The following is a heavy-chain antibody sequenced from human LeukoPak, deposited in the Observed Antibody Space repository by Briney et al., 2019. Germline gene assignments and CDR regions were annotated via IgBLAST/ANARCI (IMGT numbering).Heavy chain of an antibody. CDR3: ARAVGSSWEHTDY. CDR2: IIPIFGTA. Sequence: SVKVSCKASGGTFSSYAISWVRQAPGQGLEWMGGIIPIFGTANYAQEFQGRVTITADKSTSTAYMELSSLGSEDTAVYYCARAVGSSWEHTDYWGQGTLVTVSS. V-gene: IGHV1-69*06. D-gene: IGHD6-13*01. J-gene: IGHJ4*02. CDR1: GGTFSSYA.